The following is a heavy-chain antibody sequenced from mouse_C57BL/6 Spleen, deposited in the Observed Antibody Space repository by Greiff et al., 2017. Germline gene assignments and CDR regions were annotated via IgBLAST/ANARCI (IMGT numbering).Heavy chain of an antibody. J-gene: IGHJ4*01. CDR2: IRSKSNNYAT. CDR3: VRNYGSSYLYYAMDY. V-gene: IGHV10-1*01. CDR1: GFSFNTYA. D-gene: IGHD1-1*01. Sequence: EVQLVESGGGLVQPKGSLKLSCAASGFSFNTYAMNWVRQAPGKGLEWVARIRSKSNNYATYYADSVKDRFTISRDDSESMLYLQMNNLKTEDTAMYYCVRNYGSSYLYYAMDYWGQGTSVTVSS.